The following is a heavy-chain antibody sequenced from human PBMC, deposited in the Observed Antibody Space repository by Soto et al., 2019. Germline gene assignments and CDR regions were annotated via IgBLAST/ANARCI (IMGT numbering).Heavy chain of an antibody. CDR1: GFSFNTTGVG. V-gene: IGHV2-5*02. CDR2: IYWDDDK. CDR3: AHRAVLCSGGTCYSHPFDS. D-gene: IGHD2-15*01. J-gene: IGHJ4*02. Sequence: QITLKESGPTLVKPTQTLTLTCTFSGFSFNTTGVGVGWIRQPPGKALEWLAIIYWDDDKRYSPSLKSRLTIPTDTSKNQVVLTVTNMDPVDTATYFCAHRAVLCSGGTCYSHPFDSWGQGTLVTVSS.